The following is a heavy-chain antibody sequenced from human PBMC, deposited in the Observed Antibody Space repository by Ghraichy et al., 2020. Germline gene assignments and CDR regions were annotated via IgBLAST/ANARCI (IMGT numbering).Heavy chain of an antibody. CDR3: ASASLRYFDWFTRSGAFDI. Sequence: GGSLRLSCAASGFTVSSNYMSWVRQAPGKGLEWVSAIYSVGSTYNADSAKGRFTISRDNSKNTLYLQMNSLRAEDTAVYYCASASLRYFDWFTRSGAFDIWGQGTMVTVSS. CDR2: IYSVGST. CDR1: GFTVSSNY. D-gene: IGHD3-9*01. V-gene: IGHV3-53*01. J-gene: IGHJ3*02.